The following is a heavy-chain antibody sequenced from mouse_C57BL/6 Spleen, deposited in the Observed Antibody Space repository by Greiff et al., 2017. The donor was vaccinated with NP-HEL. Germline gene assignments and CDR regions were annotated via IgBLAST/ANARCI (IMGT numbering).Heavy chain of an antibody. CDR2: IWSDGST. J-gene: IGHJ4*01. CDR3: ARHEIYYGSSYAMDY. CDR1: GFSLTSYG. Sequence: VKLVESGPGLVAPSQSLSITCTVSGFSLTSYGVHWVRQPPGKGLEWLVVIWSDGSTTYNSALKSRLSISKDNSKSQVFLKMNSLQTDDTAMYYCARHEIYYGSSYAMDYGGQGTSVTVSS. V-gene: IGHV2-6-1*01. D-gene: IGHD1-1*01.